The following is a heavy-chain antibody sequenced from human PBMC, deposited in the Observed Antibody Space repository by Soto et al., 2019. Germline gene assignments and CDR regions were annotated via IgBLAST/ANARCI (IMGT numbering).Heavy chain of an antibody. J-gene: IGHJ4*02. CDR3: VSDHLWAFAL. V-gene: IGHV3-48*01. Sequence: GGSLRLSCAASGFTFSSYSMNWVRQAPGKGLEWVSFVVGSVTYYADSVKGRFTISRDNAKNSLFLQMNSLRVEDTAGYYCVSDHLWAFALWGQRALVTVSA. CDR1: GFTFSSYS. CDR2: VVGSVT. D-gene: IGHD2-21*01.